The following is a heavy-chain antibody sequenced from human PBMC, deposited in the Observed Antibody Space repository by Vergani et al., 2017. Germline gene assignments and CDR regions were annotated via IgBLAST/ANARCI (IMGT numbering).Heavy chain of an antibody. CDR2: IYYSGST. Sequence: QVQLQESGPGLVKPSETLSLTCTVSGGSISSYYWSWIRQPPGKGLEWIGYIYYSGSTNYNPSLKSRVTISVDTSKNQFSLKRSSVPAADTAVYYCARANYDILTGYSLGFWFDPWGQGTLVTVSS. V-gene: IGHV4-59*01. D-gene: IGHD3-9*01. CDR1: GGSISSYY. J-gene: IGHJ5*02. CDR3: ARANYDILTGYSLGFWFDP.